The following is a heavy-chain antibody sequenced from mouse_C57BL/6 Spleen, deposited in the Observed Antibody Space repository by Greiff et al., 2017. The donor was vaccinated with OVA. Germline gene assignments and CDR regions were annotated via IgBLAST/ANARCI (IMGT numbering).Heavy chain of an antibody. CDR1: GYAFSSYW. D-gene: IGHD2-12*01. V-gene: IGHV1-80*01. Sequence: VQLQQSGAELVKPGASVKISCKASGYAFSSYWMNWVKQRPGKGLEWIGQIYPGDGDTNYNGKFKGKATLTADKSSSTAYMQLSSLTSEDSAVYFCARENSDYGYFDVWGTGTTVTVSS. CDR2: IYPGDGDT. J-gene: IGHJ1*03. CDR3: ARENSDYGYFDV.